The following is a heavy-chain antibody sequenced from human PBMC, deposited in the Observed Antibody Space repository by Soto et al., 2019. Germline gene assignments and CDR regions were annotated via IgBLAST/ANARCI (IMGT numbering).Heavy chain of an antibody. CDR3: ARGGYYDILTGYYSEAPPYGMDV. V-gene: IGHV1-69*13. D-gene: IGHD3-9*01. J-gene: IGHJ6*02. Sequence: ASVKVSCKASGGTFSSYAISWVRQAPGQGLEWMGGIIPFFGTANYAQKFQGRVTITADESTSTAYTELSSLRSEDTAVYYCARGGYYDILTGYYSEAPPYGMDVWGQGTTVTVSS. CDR1: GGTFSSYA. CDR2: IIPFFGTA.